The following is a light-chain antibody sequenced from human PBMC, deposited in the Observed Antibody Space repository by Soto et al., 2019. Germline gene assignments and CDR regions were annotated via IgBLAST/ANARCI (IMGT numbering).Light chain of an antibody. CDR3: SSYTSSSVYV. CDR1: SSDVGGYNY. V-gene: IGLV2-14*01. J-gene: IGLJ1*01. Sequence: QSALTQPASVSGSPGQSITISCTGTSSDVGGYNYVSWYQQHPGKAPKLMIYDVSNRPSGDSNRFSGSKSGNTASLTISGLQAEDEADYYCSSYTSSSVYVFGTGTKVTVL. CDR2: DVS.